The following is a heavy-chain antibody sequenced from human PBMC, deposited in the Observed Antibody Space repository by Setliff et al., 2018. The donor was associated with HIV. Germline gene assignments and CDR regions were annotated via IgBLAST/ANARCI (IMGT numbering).Heavy chain of an antibody. D-gene: IGHD2-2*01. V-gene: IGHV4-59*12. CDR3: ARDFCSSTTCTNWFHP. J-gene: IGHJ5*02. CDR1: GGSISSYY. Sequence: SETLSLTCNVSGGSISSYYWNWIRQSPGKGLQWIGYMYYSGGTTYNPSLKSRVAISADKSKNQFSLKLTSVTAADTAVYYCARDFCSSTTCTNWFHPWGQGTLVTVSS. CDR2: MYYSGGT.